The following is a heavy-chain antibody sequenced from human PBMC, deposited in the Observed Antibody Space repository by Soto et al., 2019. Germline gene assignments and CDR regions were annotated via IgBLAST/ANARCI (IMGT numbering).Heavy chain of an antibody. V-gene: IGHV4-59*08. CDR1: GGSISSYY. J-gene: IGHJ4*02. CDR3: ARHMALSGSCPFDY. Sequence: SETLSLTCTVSGGSISSYYWSWIRQPPGKGLEWIGYIYYSGSTNYNPSLKSRVTISVNTSENQFSLKLSSVTAADTAVYYCARHMALSGSCPFDYWGQGPLVTVSS. CDR2: IYYSGST. D-gene: IGHD3-3*01.